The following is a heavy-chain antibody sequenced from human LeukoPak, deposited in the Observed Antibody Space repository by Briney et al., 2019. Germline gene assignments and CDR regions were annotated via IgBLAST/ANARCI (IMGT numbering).Heavy chain of an antibody. CDR2: MNPNSGNT. CDR1: GYTFTSYD. V-gene: IGHV1-8*01. Sequence: ASVKVSCKASGYTFTSYDIHWVRQATGQGLEWMGWMNPNSGNTGYAQKFQGRVTMTRNTSISTAYMELSSLRSEDTAVYYCARMSGYYSLSDYWGQGTLVTVSS. D-gene: IGHD3-3*01. J-gene: IGHJ4*02. CDR3: ARMSGYYSLSDY.